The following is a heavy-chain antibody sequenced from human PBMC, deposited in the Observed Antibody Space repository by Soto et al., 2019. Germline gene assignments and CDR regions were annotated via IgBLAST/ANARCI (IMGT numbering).Heavy chain of an antibody. V-gene: IGHV1-8*01. Sequence: ASVKVSCKASGYTFRSFEINWVRQVTGQGLEWMGWMNPDSGVTGYAQMFQGRVTMTSDTSKSTAYMELSSLEFEDTAIYYCARGYCRAESCSPGDYWGQGTLVTVYS. CDR1: GYTFRSFE. D-gene: IGHD2-15*01. CDR2: MNPDSGVT. J-gene: IGHJ4*02. CDR3: ARGYCRAESCSPGDY.